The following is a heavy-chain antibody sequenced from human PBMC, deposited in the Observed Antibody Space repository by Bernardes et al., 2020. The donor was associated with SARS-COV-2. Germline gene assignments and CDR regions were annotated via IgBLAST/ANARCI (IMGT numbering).Heavy chain of an antibody. CDR1: GFTFRSYA. V-gene: IGHV3-64D*08. D-gene: IGHD4-17*01. Sequence: GGSLRLSCSASGFTFRSYAMHWVRQAPGKGPEYVSAISSNGDSAYYADSVKGRFTISRDNSKNTLYLQMSSLRTEDTAVYYCVKDRVFYTVPSRGVAFDIWGQGTMVTVSS. J-gene: IGHJ3*02. CDR2: ISSNGDSA. CDR3: VKDRVFYTVPSRGVAFDI.